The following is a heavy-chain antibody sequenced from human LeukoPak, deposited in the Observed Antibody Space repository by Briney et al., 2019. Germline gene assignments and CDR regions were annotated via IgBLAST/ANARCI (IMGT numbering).Heavy chain of an antibody. CDR3: AREGGPYRPLDY. CDR2: VNLQGST. CDR1: GGSFSGHY. V-gene: IGHV4-34*01. J-gene: IGHJ4*02. Sequence: TSETLSLTCAVYGGSFSGHYWTWVRQPPGKGLEWIGEVNLQGSTNYNPSLMGRVAIAVDTSENHISLQLTSVTAADTAVYYCAREGGPYRPLDYSGQGTLVTVSS.